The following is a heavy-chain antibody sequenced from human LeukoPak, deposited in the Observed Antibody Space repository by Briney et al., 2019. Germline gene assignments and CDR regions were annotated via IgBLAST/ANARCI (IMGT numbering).Heavy chain of an antibody. Sequence: GGSLRLSCAASGFTFSSYAMSWVRQAPGKGLEWVANIKQDGSEKYYVDSVKGRFTISRDNAKNSLYLQMNSLRAEDTAVYYCARGFWLSNYWGQGTLVTVSS. D-gene: IGHD3-22*01. V-gene: IGHV3-7*01. J-gene: IGHJ4*02. CDR3: ARGFWLSNY. CDR1: GFTFSSYA. CDR2: IKQDGSEK.